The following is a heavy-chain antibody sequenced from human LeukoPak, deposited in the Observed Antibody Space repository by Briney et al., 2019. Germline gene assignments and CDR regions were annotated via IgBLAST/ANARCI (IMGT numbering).Heavy chain of an antibody. CDR1: GYTFTGYY. Sequence: GASVKVSCKASGYTFTGYYMHWVRQAPGQGLEWMGWINPNSGGTNYAQKFQGRVTMTRDTSISTAYMELSRLRSDDTAVYYCAREAFTIFGVVALMDVWGKGTTVTVSS. CDR3: AREAFTIFGVVALMDV. CDR2: INPNSGGT. D-gene: IGHD3-3*01. J-gene: IGHJ6*04. V-gene: IGHV1-2*02.